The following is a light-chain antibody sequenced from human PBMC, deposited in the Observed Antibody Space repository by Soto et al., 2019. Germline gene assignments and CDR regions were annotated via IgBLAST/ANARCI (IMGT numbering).Light chain of an antibody. CDR1: QSVSSN. CDR3: QQYGASPWT. V-gene: IGKV3-20*01. J-gene: IGKJ1*01. CDR2: DAS. Sequence: EVVLTQSPATLSVSPGERATLSCRASQSVSSNLAWYQQKPGQAPRLLIYDASNRATGIPPRFSGSGSGTDFTLTISRLEPEDFAVYVCQQYGASPWTFGQGTKVDIK.